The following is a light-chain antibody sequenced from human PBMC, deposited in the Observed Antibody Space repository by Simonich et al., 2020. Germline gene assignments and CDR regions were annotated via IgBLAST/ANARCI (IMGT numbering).Light chain of an antibody. Sequence: QSALTQPASVSGSPGQSITISCTGTSSDVGGYNYVSWYQQHPGKAPKLMIYEGSKRPSGVSNRFSGSKSGNTASLTISWLQAEDEADYYCCSYAGSSTLVFGGGTKLTVL. CDR2: EGS. CDR1: SSDVGGYNY. J-gene: IGLJ3*02. V-gene: IGLV2-23*01. CDR3: CSYAGSSTLV.